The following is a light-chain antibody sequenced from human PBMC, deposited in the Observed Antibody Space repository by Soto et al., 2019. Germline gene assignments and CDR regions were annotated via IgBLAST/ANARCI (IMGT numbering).Light chain of an antibody. J-gene: IGLJ1*01. CDR3: SSYTSSRTKV. V-gene: IGLV2-14*01. Sequence: QSVLTQPASVSGSPGQSITISCTGTSSDVGGYNYVSWYQQHPGKAPKLMIYDVSNRPSGVSNRFSGSKSGNTASPTISGLQAEDEADYYCSSYTSSRTKVFGTGTKVTVL. CDR2: DVS. CDR1: SSDVGGYNY.